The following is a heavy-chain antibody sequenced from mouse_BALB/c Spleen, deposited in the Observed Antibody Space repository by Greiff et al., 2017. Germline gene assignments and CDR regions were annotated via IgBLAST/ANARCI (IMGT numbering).Heavy chain of an antibody. J-gene: IGHJ3*01. CDR1: GFTFSSYA. CDR3: ARGGSTMITTGAWFAY. Sequence: EVKLQESGGGLVKPGGSLKLSCAASGFTFSSYAMSWVRQTPEKRLEWVASISSGGSTYYPDSVKGRFTISRDNARNILYLQMSSLRSEDTAMYYCARGGSTMITTGAWFAYWGQGTLVTVSA. D-gene: IGHD2-4*01. V-gene: IGHV5-6-5*01. CDR2: ISSGGST.